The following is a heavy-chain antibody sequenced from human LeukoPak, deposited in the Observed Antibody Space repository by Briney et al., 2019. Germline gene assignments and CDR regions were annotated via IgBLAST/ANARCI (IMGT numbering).Heavy chain of an antibody. J-gene: IGHJ4*02. CDR2: ITCDGSNK. D-gene: IGHD6-19*01. Sequence: GRSLRLSSAASGFTFSSYAMHWVPQAPGKGLEWVTVITCDGSNKDQADSVKGRFTISRDNSKNTLYLQMNSLRAEDTAVYYCAREKGIAVAGTYFDYWGQGTLVTVSS. V-gene: IGHV3-30-3*01. CDR3: AREKGIAVAGTYFDY. CDR1: GFTFSSYA.